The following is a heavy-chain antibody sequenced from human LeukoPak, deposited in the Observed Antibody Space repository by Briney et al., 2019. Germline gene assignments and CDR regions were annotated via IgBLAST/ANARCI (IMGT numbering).Heavy chain of an antibody. CDR1: GFSFKDYY. D-gene: IGHD6-13*01. CDR3: ARGPRILAAGSYFFDY. CDR2: INVNGGAM. V-gene: IGHV3-11*01. J-gene: IGHJ4*02. Sequence: PGGSLRLSCAASGFSFKDYYYSWIHQAPGKGLEWVSFINVNGGAMYYADFVKGRFTISRENAQNSVYLEMNSQRDEDTAVYYCARGPRILAAGSYFFDYWGQGSLVTVSS.